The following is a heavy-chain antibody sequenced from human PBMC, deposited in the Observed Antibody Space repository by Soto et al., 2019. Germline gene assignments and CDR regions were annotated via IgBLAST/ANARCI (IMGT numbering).Heavy chain of an antibody. CDR2: SSNRDRST. Sequence: GGSLRLSCAASGFIFSDYYMTCIRQPPGKGLEWLSCSSNRDRSTYYADSVKDRFVVSKDNAKNLVYLQMNSLRAEDTAVYFCARAWKIEKFGVISMSKGLDVWGQGTTVTVSS. CDR1: GFIFSDYY. V-gene: IGHV3-11*01. J-gene: IGHJ6*02. CDR3: ARAWKIEKFGVISMSKGLDV. D-gene: IGHD3-3*01.